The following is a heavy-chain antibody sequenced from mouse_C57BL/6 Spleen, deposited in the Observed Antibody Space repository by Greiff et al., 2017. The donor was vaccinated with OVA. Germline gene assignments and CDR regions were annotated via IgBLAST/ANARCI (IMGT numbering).Heavy chain of an antibody. CDR2: IYPGSGST. CDR1: GYTFTSYW. V-gene: IGHV1-55*01. CDR3: ERRDDDYYGEAMDD. D-gene: IGHD2-3*01. J-gene: IGHJ4*01. Sequence: VQLQQPGAELVKPGASVKMSCKASGYTFTSYWITWVKQRPGQGLEWIGDIYPGSGSTNYNDKFKSKATLTVDTSSSTASMQLSSLTSEDAAVYYGERRDDDYYGEAMDDWGQGTSVTVSA.